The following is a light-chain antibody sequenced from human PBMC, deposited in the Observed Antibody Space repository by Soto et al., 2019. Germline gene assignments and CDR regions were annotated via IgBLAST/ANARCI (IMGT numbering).Light chain of an antibody. CDR3: QQYNSYSPLT. Sequence: EVVMTQSPATLSLSPGERATLSCRASQSVSSLLAWYQQKPGQAPRLLIYRASTRATGISGRFSGSGSGTEFTLTINFLQPDDFATYYCQQYNSYSPLTFGGGTKVDIK. V-gene: IGKV3-15*01. CDR2: RAS. CDR1: QSVSSL. J-gene: IGKJ4*01.